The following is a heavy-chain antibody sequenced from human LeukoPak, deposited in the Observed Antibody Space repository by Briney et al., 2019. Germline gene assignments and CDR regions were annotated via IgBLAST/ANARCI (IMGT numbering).Heavy chain of an antibody. J-gene: IGHJ4*02. D-gene: IGHD5-18*01. CDR2: IGGSGAGT. CDR1: GFTFSSNA. V-gene: IGHV3-23*01. CDR3: AKAPAINTAMLY. Sequence: GGSLRLSCAASGFTFSSNAMSWVRQAPGKGLEWVSTIGGSGAGTYYADSVKGRFTISRDNSKNMLYLQMNSLRAEDTAVYYCAKAPAINTAMLYWGQGTLVTVSS.